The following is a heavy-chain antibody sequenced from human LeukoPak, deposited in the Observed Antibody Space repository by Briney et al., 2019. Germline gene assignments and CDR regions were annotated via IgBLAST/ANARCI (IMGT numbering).Heavy chain of an antibody. J-gene: IGHJ4*02. CDR1: GFTFSSYS. D-gene: IGHD6-19*01. Sequence: GGSLRLSCAASGFTFSSYSMNWVRQAPGKGLEWVSSISSSSSYIYYADSVKGRITISRDNAKNSLYLQMNSLKAEATSVYYCARVTAVAGFDYWGQGTLVTVSS. CDR2: ISSSSSYI. V-gene: IGHV3-21*01. CDR3: ARVTAVAGFDY.